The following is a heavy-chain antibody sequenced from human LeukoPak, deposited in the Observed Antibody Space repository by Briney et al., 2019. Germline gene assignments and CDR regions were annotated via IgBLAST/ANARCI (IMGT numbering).Heavy chain of an antibody. V-gene: IGHV3-30*02. D-gene: IGHD1-26*01. J-gene: IGHJ4*02. Sequence: PGGSLRLSCAASGFSVTAYVIHWARQAPGKGLEWVATIQWDGSNKYYVDSVKGRFTVSRDNSKNTVYLQMNSLRSEDTAVYYCARREAVGAMSDFDDWGQGTLVTVSS. CDR1: GFSVTAYV. CDR3: ARREAVGAMSDFDD. CDR2: IQWDGSNK.